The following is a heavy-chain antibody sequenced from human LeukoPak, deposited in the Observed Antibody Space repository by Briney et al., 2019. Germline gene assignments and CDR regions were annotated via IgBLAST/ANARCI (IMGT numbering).Heavy chain of an antibody. D-gene: IGHD3-22*01. CDR1: GYSFTSYW. J-gene: IGHJ3*02. CDR2: IYPGDSDT. V-gene: IGHV5-51*01. CDR3: ARPNDYYDSSGYSEEAFDI. Sequence: GESQKISCKGSGYSFTSYWIGWVRQMPGKGLEWMGIIYPGDSDTRYSPSFQGQVTISADKSISTAYLQWSSLKASDTAMYYCARPNDYYDSSGYSEEAFDIWGQGTMVTVSS.